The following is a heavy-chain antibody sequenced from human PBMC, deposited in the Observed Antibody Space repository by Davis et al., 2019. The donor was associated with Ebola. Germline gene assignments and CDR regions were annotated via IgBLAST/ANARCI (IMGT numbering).Heavy chain of an antibody. J-gene: IGHJ3*01. CDR1: GYTFTGYY. CDR2: INPNSGGT. CDR3: ARGLRGSYYAFDF. Sequence: ASVKVSCKASGYTFTGYYMHWVRQAPGQGLEWMGWINPNSGGTNYAQKFQGRVTMTRDTSISTAYLQWSSLKASDTAMYYCARGLRGSYYAFDFWGQGTMVTVSS. D-gene: IGHD1-26*01. V-gene: IGHV1-2*02.